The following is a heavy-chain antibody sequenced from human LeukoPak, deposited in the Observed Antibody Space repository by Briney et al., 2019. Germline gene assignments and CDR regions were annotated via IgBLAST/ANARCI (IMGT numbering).Heavy chain of an antibody. J-gene: IGHJ3*02. CDR3: ASSAGRVDAFDI. CDR1: GGSISSGSYY. CDR2: IYTSGST. Sequence: SQTLSLTCTVSGGSISSGSYYWSWIRQPAGKGLEWIGRIYTSGSTNYNPSLKSRVTISVDTSKNQFSLKLSSVTAADTAVYYCASSAGRVDAFDIWGQGTMVTVSS. D-gene: IGHD2-15*01. V-gene: IGHV4-61*02.